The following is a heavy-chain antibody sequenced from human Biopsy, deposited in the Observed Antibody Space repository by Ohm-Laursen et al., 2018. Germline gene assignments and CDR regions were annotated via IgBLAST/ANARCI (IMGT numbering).Heavy chain of an antibody. CDR2: INPNSGTT. V-gene: IGHV1-2*04. D-gene: IGHD3-9*01. CDR1: GYTFTGYF. Sequence: ASVKVSCKTSGYTFTGYFLHWVRQVPGQWLEWMGWINPNSGTTKIAENFQGSVTMTREPSITTAYLDLTRLTSDDTAVYFCAKGQDLTAGAEYFQYWGQGALITVSS. J-gene: IGHJ1*01. CDR3: AKGQDLTAGAEYFQY.